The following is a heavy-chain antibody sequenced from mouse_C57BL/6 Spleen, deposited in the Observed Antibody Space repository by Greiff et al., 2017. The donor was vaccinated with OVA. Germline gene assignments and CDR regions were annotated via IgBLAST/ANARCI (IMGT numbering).Heavy chain of an antibody. J-gene: IGHJ4*01. CDR2: IDPSDSYT. V-gene: IGHV1-69*01. CDR1: DYTFTSYW. Sequence: QVQLQQPGAELVMPGASVKLSCKASDYTFTSYWMHWVKQRPGQGLEWIGEIDPSDSYTNYNQKFKGKSTLTVDKSSSTAYMQLSSLTSEDSAVYYCARSGDYYGSSPDYWGQGTSVTVSS. CDR3: ARSGDYYGSSPDY. D-gene: IGHD1-1*01.